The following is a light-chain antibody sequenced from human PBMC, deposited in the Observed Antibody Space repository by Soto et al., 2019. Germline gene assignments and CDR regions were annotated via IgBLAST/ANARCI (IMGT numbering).Light chain of an antibody. CDR2: GAS. CDR1: QSVSSTY. CDR3: QQYDNSLYT. J-gene: IGKJ2*01. V-gene: IGKV3-20*01. Sequence: EIVLTQSPGTLSLSPGERATLSCRASQSVSSTYLAWYQQKPGQAPRLLIYGASSRATGIPDRFSGSGSGTDFTLTISRLEPEDFAVYYCQQYDNSLYTFGQGTQLEIK.